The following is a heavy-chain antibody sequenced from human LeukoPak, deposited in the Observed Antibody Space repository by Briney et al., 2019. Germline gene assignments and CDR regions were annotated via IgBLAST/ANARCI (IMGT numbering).Heavy chain of an antibody. J-gene: IGHJ5*02. CDR3: ARDRSPGWFDP. Sequence: GGSLRLSCAASGFSVGTNYMTWVRQAPGKGLEWVSMIYAGGNTYYRDSVKGRFTISRDSSKNTVFLHMSGLRDDDTAVYYCARDRSPGWFDPWGQGTLVTVSS. D-gene: IGHD6-19*01. V-gene: IGHV3-53*01. CDR2: IYAGGNT. CDR1: GFSVGTNY.